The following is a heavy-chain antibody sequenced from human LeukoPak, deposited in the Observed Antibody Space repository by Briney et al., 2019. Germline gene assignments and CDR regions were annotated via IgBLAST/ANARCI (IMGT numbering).Heavy chain of an antibody. J-gene: IGHJ4*02. CDR2: IFPGDSDT. V-gene: IGHV5-51*01. D-gene: IGHD3-22*01. CDR3: ARRLTYDSRAYYRLDY. CDR1: GYSFTSYW. Sequence: GESLKISCKGSGYSFTSYWIGWVRQKPGKGLEWMGIIFPGDSDTRYSPSFQGQVTISADKSISTAYLQWSSLKASDTAMYYCARRLTYDSRAYYRLDYWGQGTLVTVSS.